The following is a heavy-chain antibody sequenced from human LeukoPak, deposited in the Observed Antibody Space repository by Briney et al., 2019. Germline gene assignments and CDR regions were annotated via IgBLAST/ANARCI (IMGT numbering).Heavy chain of an antibody. CDR1: GFTFSNYA. CDR2: ISGSGGST. V-gene: IGHV3-23*01. Sequence: GGSLRLSCAASGFTFSNYAMSWVRQAPGKGLEWVSAISGSGGSTYYADSVKGRFTISRDNSKNTLYLQMNSLRAEDTAVYYCAKGKYSSSWYNWFDPWGQGTLVTVSS. D-gene: IGHD6-13*01. CDR3: AKGKYSSSWYNWFDP. J-gene: IGHJ5*02.